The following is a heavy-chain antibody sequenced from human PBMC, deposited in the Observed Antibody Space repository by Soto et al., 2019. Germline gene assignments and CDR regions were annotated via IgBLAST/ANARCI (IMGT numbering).Heavy chain of an antibody. CDR2: IFFTGIT. CDR1: GGSVTTGSYN. CDR3: ARDGHGMDV. V-gene: IGHV4-61*01. Sequence: QVQLQESGPGLVRPSETLSLTCTVSGGSVTTGSYNWSWIRRPPGKGLEWIGNIFFTGITHYNPSRNNRVTMSVDTSKNQFSLTVASVTAADTAVYYCARDGHGMDVWGQGTTVTVSS. J-gene: IGHJ6*02.